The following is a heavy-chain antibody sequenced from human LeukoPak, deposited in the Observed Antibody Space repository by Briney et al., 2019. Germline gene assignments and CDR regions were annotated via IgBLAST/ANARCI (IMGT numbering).Heavy chain of an antibody. D-gene: IGHD3-3*01. V-gene: IGHV4-34*01. CDR2: INHSGST. CDR1: GGSFSGYY. Sequence: SETLSLTCAVYGGSFSGYYWSWIRQPPGKGLEWIGEINHSGSTNYNPSLKSRVTISVDTSKNQFSLKLNSVTAADTAVYYCARKGLITMFGLGKNWFDPWGQGTLVTVSS. J-gene: IGHJ5*02. CDR3: ARKGLITMFGLGKNWFDP.